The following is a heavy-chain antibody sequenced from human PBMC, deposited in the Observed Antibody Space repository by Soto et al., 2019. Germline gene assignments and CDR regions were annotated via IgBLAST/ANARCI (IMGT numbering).Heavy chain of an antibody. D-gene: IGHD3-10*01. V-gene: IGHV4-61*01. Sequence: QVQLQESGPGLVKPSETLSLTCTVSGVSVSSGNYFWSWIRQPPGKGLEWIGYIYNTGSTTYNPTLKSRVSISIDKSKNQFSLKLTSVTAADTAVYYCAREARSRGRSPIDYWGQGTLVTVSS. J-gene: IGHJ4*02. CDR3: AREARSRGRSPIDY. CDR1: GVSVSSGNYF. CDR2: IYNTGST.